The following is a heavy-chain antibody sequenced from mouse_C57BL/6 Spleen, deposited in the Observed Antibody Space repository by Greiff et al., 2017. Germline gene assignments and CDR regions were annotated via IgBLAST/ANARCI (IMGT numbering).Heavy chain of an antibody. Sequence: QVQLQQSGAELVQPGASVKLSCKSSGYTFTSYWLHWVQQRPGRGLELFGMIDPNSGGTKYNEKFKSQATLTVDKPSSTAYMQLSSLTSEDSAVYYCANDYDGGDYWGQGTSVTVSS. CDR2: IDPNSGGT. J-gene: IGHJ4*01. D-gene: IGHD2-4*01. CDR1: GYTFTSYW. CDR3: ANDYDGGDY. V-gene: IGHV1-72*01.